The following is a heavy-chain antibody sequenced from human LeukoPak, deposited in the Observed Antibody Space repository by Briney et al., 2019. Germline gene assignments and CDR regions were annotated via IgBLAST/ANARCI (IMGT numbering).Heavy chain of an antibody. D-gene: IGHD1-26*01. Sequence: AGGSLRPSCAASGFTFSSYSMNWVRQAPGKGLEWVSSISSSSSYIYYADSVKGRFTISRDNAKNSLYLQMNSLRAEDTAVYYCARDPDSGSYSSFDYWGQGTLVTVSS. V-gene: IGHV3-21*01. CDR1: GFTFSSYS. CDR2: ISSSSSYI. CDR3: ARDPDSGSYSSFDY. J-gene: IGHJ4*02.